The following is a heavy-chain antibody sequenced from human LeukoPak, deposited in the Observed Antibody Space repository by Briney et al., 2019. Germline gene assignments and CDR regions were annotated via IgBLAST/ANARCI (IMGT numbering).Heavy chain of an antibody. CDR3: ARAGYYGSGSYWPFRVPRVMDV. V-gene: IGHV7-4-1*02. D-gene: IGHD3-10*01. CDR2: INTNTGNP. Sequence: GASVTVSCTASGYTFTSYAMNWVRQAPGQGLEWMGWINTNTGNPTYAQGFTGRFVFSLDTSVSTAYLQISSLKAEDTAVYYCARAGYYGSGSYWPFRVPRVMDVWGQGTTVTVSS. J-gene: IGHJ6*02. CDR1: GYTFTSYA.